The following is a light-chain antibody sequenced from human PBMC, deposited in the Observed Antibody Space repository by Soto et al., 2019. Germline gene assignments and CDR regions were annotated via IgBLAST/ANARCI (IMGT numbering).Light chain of an antibody. CDR3: AAWDDSLSGVV. CDR2: RNN. CDR1: SSNIGSNY. V-gene: IGLV1-47*01. J-gene: IGLJ2*01. Sequence: QSVLTQPPSASGTPGQGVTISCSGSSSNIGSNYVYWYQQLPGTAPKLLIYRNNQRTSGVPDRFSGSKSCTSASLAISGLRSEDEADYYCAAWDDSLSGVVFGGGTKLTVL.